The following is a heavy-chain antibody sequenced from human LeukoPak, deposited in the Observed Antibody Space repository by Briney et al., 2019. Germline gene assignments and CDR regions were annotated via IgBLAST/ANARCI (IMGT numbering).Heavy chain of an antibody. CDR2: IYSGGST. CDR1: GFTVSSNY. Sequence: GGSLRLSCAASGFTVSSNYMSWVRQAPGKGLEWVSVIYSGGSTYYADSVKGRFTISRDNSKNTLYLQMNSLRAEDTAVYHCARARYCSGGSCYGIYYFDYWGQGTLVTVSS. D-gene: IGHD2-15*01. CDR3: ARARYCSGGSCYGIYYFDY. J-gene: IGHJ4*02. V-gene: IGHV3-66*02.